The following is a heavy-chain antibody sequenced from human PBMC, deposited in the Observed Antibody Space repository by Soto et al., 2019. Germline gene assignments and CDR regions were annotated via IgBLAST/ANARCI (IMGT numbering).Heavy chain of an antibody. CDR2: INHSGST. CDR3: ARGGSSCYVH. Sequence: QVQLQQWGAGLLKPSETLSLTCAVYGGSFSGYYWSWIRQPPGKGLEWIGEINHSGSTNYNPSLKRRVTIAEDTSKNQFSLTLSSVTSAETAVYFCARGGSSCYVHWCQGTLVTVSS. V-gene: IGHV4-34*01. J-gene: IGHJ4*02. D-gene: IGHD2-15*01. CDR1: GGSFSGYY.